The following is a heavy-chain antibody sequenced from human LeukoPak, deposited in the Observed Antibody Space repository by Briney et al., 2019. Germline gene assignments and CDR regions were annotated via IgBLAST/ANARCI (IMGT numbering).Heavy chain of an antibody. D-gene: IGHD5-18*01. CDR1: GYTFTSYG. Sequence: ASVKVSCKASGYTFTSYGISWVRQAPGQGLEWMGWISAYNGNTNYAQKLQGRVTMTTDTSTSTAYMELRSLRSDDTAVYYCARLGYSYGYSYYYGMDVWGQGTTVTVSS. CDR2: ISAYNGNT. V-gene: IGHV1-18*01. CDR3: ARLGYSYGYSYYYGMDV. J-gene: IGHJ6*02.